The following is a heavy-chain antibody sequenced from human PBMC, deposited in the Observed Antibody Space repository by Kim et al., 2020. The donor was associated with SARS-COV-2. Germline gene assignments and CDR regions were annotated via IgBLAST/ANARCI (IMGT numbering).Heavy chain of an antibody. J-gene: IGHJ6*02. CDR1: GYTFTSYG. Sequence: ASVKVSCKASGYTFTSYGISWVRQAPGQGLEWMGWISAYNGNTNYAQKLQGRVTMTTDTSTSTAYMELRSLRSDDTAVYYCARDTPSYIVATIQLYYYGMDVWGQGTTVTVSS. CDR2: ISAYNGNT. CDR3: ARDTPSYIVATIQLYYYGMDV. D-gene: IGHD5-12*01. V-gene: IGHV1-18*01.